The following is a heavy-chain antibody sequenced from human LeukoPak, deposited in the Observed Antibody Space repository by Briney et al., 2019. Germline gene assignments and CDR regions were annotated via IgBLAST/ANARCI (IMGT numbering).Heavy chain of an antibody. CDR2: ICGSCGST. Sequence: GGSLRLSCAASGFTFSSYAMSWVHQAPGKGLEWVSAICGSCGSTYYADSVKGRFTISRDNSKNTLYLQMNSLRAEDTAVYYCAKIGMAGGPHLDYWGQGTLVTVSS. D-gene: IGHD2-8*02. J-gene: IGHJ4*02. CDR3: AKIGMAGGPHLDY. CDR1: GFTFSSYA. V-gene: IGHV3-23*01.